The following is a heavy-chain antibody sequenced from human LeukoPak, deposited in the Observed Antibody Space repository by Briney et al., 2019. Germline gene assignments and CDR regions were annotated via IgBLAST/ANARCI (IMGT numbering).Heavy chain of an antibody. J-gene: IGHJ4*02. D-gene: IGHD6-13*01. Sequence: GGSLRLSCAATGFTFSTYAMSWVRQAPGTGLEWVSVISGSGGSTYYTDSVKGRFTISRDNSESTLYLQMNSLRAEDTAVYYCAKDAAGPEYWGQGTLVTVSS. CDR2: ISGSGGST. V-gene: IGHV3-23*01. CDR1: GFTFSTYA. CDR3: AKDAAGPEY.